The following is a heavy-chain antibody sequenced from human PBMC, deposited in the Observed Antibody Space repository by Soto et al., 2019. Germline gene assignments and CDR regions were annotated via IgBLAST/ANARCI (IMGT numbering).Heavy chain of an antibody. V-gene: IGHV3-72*01. CDR3: ARVSLLTFGGVIVNKLDY. D-gene: IGHD3-16*02. CDR2: TRNKANSYTT. CDR1: GFTFSDHY. J-gene: IGHJ4*02. Sequence: GGSLRLSCAASGFTFSDHYMDWVRQAPGKGLEWVGRTRNKANSYTTEYAASVKGRFNISRDDSKNSLYLQMNSLKTEDTAVYYCARVSLLTFGGVIVNKLDYWGQGTLVTVSS.